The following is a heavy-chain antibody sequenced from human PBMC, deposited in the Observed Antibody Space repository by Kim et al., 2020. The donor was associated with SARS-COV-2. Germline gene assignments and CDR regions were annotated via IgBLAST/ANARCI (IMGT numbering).Heavy chain of an antibody. J-gene: IGHJ4*02. Sequence: TYYADSVKGRFTISRDNSKNSLYLQMNSLRTEDTALYYCAKDRADLDFDYWGQGTLVTVSS. CDR3: AKDRADLDFDY. CDR2: T. V-gene: IGHV3-43*01. D-gene: IGHD6-25*01.